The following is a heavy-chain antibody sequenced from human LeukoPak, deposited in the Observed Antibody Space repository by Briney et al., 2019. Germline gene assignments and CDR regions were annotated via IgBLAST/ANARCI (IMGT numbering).Heavy chain of an antibody. CDR2: ISSSSSTI. CDR3: AGEYSSSTGKASDY. J-gene: IGHJ4*02. V-gene: IGHV3-48*04. CDR1: GFTFSSYS. Sequence: GSLRLSCAAPGFTFSSYSLNWVRQTPGKGLEWLSYISSSSSTIYYADSVKGRFTISRDNAKNSLYLQMNSLRAEDTAVYYCAGEYSSSTGKASDYWGQGTLVTVSS. D-gene: IGHD6-6*01.